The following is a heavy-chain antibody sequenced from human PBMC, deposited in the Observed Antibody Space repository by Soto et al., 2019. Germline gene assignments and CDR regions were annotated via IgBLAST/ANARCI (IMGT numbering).Heavy chain of an antibody. CDR3: AKDLTRQLAYWLDP. J-gene: IGHJ5*02. V-gene: IGHV1-2*02. Sequence: QVQLVQSGAAVKKPGASVKVSCKASGFSFTGYYIHWLRQAPGQGLEWMGWINAHNGGTEYAQKVQGRVTLTRDTSIATAYLTLTSLTSDDTALYFCAKDLTRQLAYWLDPWGQGTQVTVSS. CDR1: GFSFTGYY. CDR2: INAHNGGT. D-gene: IGHD6-6*01.